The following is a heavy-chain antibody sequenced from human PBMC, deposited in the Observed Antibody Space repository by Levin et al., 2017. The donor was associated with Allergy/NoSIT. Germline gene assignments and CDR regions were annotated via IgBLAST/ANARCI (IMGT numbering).Heavy chain of an antibody. CDR1: GFIFSSYA. CDR3: ASPARSYSNYATFDY. J-gene: IGHJ4*02. D-gene: IGHD4-11*01. CDR2: ISGSGGST. V-gene: IGHV3-23*01. Sequence: PGGSLRLSCAASGFIFSSYAMNWVRQAPGKGLEWVSVISGSGGSTSYADSVKGRFTISRDNSKNTVYLQMNSLRAEDTAIYYCASPARSYSNYATFDYWGQGTLVTVSS.